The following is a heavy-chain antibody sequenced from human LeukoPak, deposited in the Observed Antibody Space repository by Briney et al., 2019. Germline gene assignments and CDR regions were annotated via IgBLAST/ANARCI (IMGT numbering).Heavy chain of an antibody. V-gene: IGHV4-59*08. CDR2: IYYSGST. CDR3: ARLGWGDFWSGYYGESWSDP. J-gene: IGHJ5*02. Sequence: PSETLSLTCTVSGGSISSYYWSWIRQPPGKGLEWIGYIYYSGSTNYNPSLKSRVTISVDTSKNQFSLKLSSVTAADTAVYYCARLGWGDFWSGYYGESWSDPWGQGTLVTVSS. CDR1: GGSISSYY. D-gene: IGHD3-3*01.